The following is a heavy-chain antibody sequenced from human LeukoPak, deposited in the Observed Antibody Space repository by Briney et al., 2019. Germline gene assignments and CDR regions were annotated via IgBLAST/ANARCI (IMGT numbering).Heavy chain of an antibody. CDR3: ARAIVAAGANFDY. Sequence: SGTLSLTCAVSGGSISSSNWWSWVRQPPGKGLEWIGEIYHSGDTNYNPSLKSRVTISLDKSKNQFSLKLSSVTAADTAVYYCARAIVAAGANFDYWGPGTLVTVSS. CDR1: GGSISSSNW. D-gene: IGHD6-13*01. J-gene: IGHJ4*02. V-gene: IGHV4-4*02. CDR2: IYHSGDT.